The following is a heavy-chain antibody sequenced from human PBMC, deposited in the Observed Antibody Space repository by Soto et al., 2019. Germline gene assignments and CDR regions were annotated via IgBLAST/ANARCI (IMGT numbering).Heavy chain of an antibody. D-gene: IGHD3-22*01. J-gene: IGHJ4*02. V-gene: IGHV4-59*01. CDR3: ARELKSSAYHRGHDYYFDY. CDR1: GGAISSYY. CDR2: VYNSGST. Sequence: PSETLSLTCTVSGGAISSYYWSWIRQSPGKGLEWIGYVYNSGSTNYNPSLKSRVTMSVDTSKNQVSLKLSSVTAADTAIYYCARELKSSAYHRGHDYYFDYWGQGTLVTSPQ.